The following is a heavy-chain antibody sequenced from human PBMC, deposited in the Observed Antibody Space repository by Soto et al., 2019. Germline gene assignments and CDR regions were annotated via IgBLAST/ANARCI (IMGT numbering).Heavy chain of an antibody. CDR1: GFSLSSIGMG. Sequence: QITVKESGLTLVKPTETLTLTCTFSGFSLSSIGMGVGWVRQPPGKAQEWLALIYWDDDKRYSPSLSSRLTITKDPSKNQVDLTMTNMDPVDTATYYCARLTRGVYDLDRLWEKFDYWGQGALVTVS. J-gene: IGHJ4*02. V-gene: IGHV2-5*02. CDR2: IYWDDDK. CDR3: ARLTRGVYDLDRLWEKFDY. D-gene: IGHD5-12*01.